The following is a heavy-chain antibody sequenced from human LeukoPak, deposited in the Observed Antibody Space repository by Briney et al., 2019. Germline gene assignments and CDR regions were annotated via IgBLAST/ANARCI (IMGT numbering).Heavy chain of an antibody. CDR2: TIPLFDTT. Sequence: GASVKVSCKASADTFINFAISWVRQAPGQGLEWMGRTIPLFDTTDYAQKFQGRLIIIADHPTGTAYMELSRLTSDDTAVYYCATPNDYGDHDLDAFDIWGQGTMVTVSS. CDR1: ADTFINFA. D-gene: IGHD4-17*01. J-gene: IGHJ3*02. V-gene: IGHV1-69*13. CDR3: ATPNDYGDHDLDAFDI.